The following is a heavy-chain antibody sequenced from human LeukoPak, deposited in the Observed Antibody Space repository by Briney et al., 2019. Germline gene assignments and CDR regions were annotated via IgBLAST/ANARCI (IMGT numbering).Heavy chain of an antibody. V-gene: IGHV4-59*08. CDR1: GGSISSYY. Sequence: TSETLSLTCTVSGGSISSYYWSWIRQPPGKGLEWIGYIYYSGSTNYNPSLKSRVTISVDTSKNQFSLKLSSVTAADTAVYYCARHSDSYGYVYFDYWGQGTLVTVSS. J-gene: IGHJ4*02. CDR2: IYYSGST. D-gene: IGHD5-18*01. CDR3: ARHSDSYGYVYFDY.